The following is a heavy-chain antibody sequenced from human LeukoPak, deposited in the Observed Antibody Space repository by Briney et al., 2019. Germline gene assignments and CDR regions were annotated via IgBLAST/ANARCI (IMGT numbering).Heavy chain of an antibody. V-gene: IGHV3-48*01. D-gene: IGHD3-9*01. CDR2: ISSSSSTI. CDR3: ARVLYFDWLLTDY. Sequence: SGGSLRLSCAASGFTFSSYSMNWVRQAPGKGLEWVSYISSSSSTIYYADSVKGRFTISRDNAKNSLYLQMNSLRAEDTAVYYCARVLYFDWLLTDYWGQGTLVTVSS. CDR1: GFTFSSYS. J-gene: IGHJ4*02.